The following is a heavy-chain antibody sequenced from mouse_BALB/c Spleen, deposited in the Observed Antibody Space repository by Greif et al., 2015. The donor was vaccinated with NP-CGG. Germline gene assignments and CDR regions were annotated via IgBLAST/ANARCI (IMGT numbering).Heavy chain of an antibody. CDR3: APYYYGRSYLAH. Sequence: VQLQQSGAELVKPGASVELSCTASGFNIKDTLMHWVKQRPEQGLEWIGRIDPANGYTKYDPKFQGKATITADTSSNTAYLQLSSLTSEDTAVYYCAPYYYGRSYLAHWGQGTLVTVSA. D-gene: IGHD1-1*01. V-gene: IGHV14-3*02. CDR1: GFNIKDTL. J-gene: IGHJ3*01. CDR2: IDPANGYT.